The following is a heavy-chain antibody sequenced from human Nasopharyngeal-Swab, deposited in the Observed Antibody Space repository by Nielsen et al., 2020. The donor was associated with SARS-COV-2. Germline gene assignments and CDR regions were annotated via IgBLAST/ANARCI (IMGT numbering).Heavy chain of an antibody. CDR2: ISYDGSNK. Sequence: VRQAPGKGLEWVAVISYDGSNKYYADSVEGRFTISRDNSKNTLFLQMSSLRAEDTAVYFCAKEMPGHSGPGRYNCYFDSWGQGAQVTVSS. D-gene: IGHD3-16*02. CDR3: AKEMPGHSGPGRYNCYFDS. V-gene: IGHV3-30*18. J-gene: IGHJ4*02.